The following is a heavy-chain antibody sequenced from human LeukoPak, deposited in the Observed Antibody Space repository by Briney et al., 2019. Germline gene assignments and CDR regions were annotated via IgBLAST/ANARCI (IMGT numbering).Heavy chain of an antibody. CDR1: GFTFSSYA. V-gene: IGHV3-30-3*01. D-gene: IGHD3-22*01. Sequence: GGFLRLSCAASGFTFSSYAMHWVRQAPGKGLEWVAVISYDGSNKYYADSVKGRFTISRDNSKNTLYLQMNSLRAEDTAVYYCAREDSSGYERNDYWGQGTLVTVSS. CDR2: ISYDGSNK. CDR3: AREDSSGYERNDY. J-gene: IGHJ4*02.